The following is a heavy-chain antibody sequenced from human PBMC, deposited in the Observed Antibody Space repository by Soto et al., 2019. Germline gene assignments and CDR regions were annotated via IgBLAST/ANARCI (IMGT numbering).Heavy chain of an antibody. CDR1: GYTFTSYY. CDR3: ARASLPPFGVGNYYYYGMDV. V-gene: IGHV1-46*01. Sequence: QVQLVQSGAEVKKPGASVKVSCKASGYTFTSYYMHWVRQAPGQGLEWMGIINPNGGSTSYAQKFPGRVTVTRNTSTNTVYMELSSLRSEDTAVYYCARASLPPFGVGNYYYYGMDVWGQGTTVTVSS. D-gene: IGHD3-3*01. J-gene: IGHJ6*02. CDR2: INPNGGST.